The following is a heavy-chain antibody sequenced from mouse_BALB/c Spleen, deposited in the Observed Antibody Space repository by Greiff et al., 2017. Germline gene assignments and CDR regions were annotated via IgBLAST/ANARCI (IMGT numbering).Heavy chain of an antibody. D-gene: IGHD2-4*01. Sequence: EVKLMESGPGLVKPSQSLSLTCSVTGYSITSGYYWNWLRQFPGNKLEWMGYISYDGSNNYNPSLKNRISITRDTSKNQFFLKLNSVTTEDTATYYCAKEGPSIDYYFDYWGQGTTLTVSS. CDR3: AKEGPSIDYYFDY. J-gene: IGHJ2*01. CDR1: GYSITSGYY. CDR2: ISYDGSN. V-gene: IGHV3-6*02.